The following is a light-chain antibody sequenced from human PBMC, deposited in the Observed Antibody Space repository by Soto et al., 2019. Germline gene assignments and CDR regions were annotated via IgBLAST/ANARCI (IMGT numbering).Light chain of an antibody. CDR1: QSLLHITGETF. CDR3: MQSTNLPPT. J-gene: IGKJ5*01. Sequence: DVVMTQTPLSLSVAPGQPASISCKSSQSLLHITGETFLFRFLQKPGQSPQLLIYEVSTRVSGVPDRFSGSGSGKDFTLEISRVETDDVGIHYCMQSTNLPPTFGQGTRLEIX. CDR2: EVS. V-gene: IGKV2-29*03.